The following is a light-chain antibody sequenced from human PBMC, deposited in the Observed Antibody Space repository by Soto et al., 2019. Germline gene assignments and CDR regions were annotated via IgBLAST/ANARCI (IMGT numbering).Light chain of an antibody. CDR3: QHDGSSPYT. CDR2: GAS. J-gene: IGKJ2*01. CDR1: QSVSSSY. Sequence: EIVLTQSPGTLYLSPGERATLSCRASQSVSSSYLAWYQQKPGQAPRLLIYGASSRATGLPDRFSGSGSGTDFTLTIRRLEREDFAVYYGQHDGSSPYTVGQGTKREIK. V-gene: IGKV3-20*01.